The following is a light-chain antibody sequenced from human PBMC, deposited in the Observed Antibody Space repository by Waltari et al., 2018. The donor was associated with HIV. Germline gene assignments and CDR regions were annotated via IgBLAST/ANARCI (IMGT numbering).Light chain of an antibody. Sequence: QSALTQPASVSGSPGPSTTIPCTGTCRPVGGYNYVPWYQPHPGKAPTLMIYEVTNRPSGVSNRFSGSKSGNTASLTISGLQAEDEADYYCSSYTSSSTWVFGGGTKLTVL. CDR2: EVT. CDR1: CRPVGGYNY. V-gene: IGLV2-14*01. CDR3: SSYTSSSTWV. J-gene: IGLJ3*02.